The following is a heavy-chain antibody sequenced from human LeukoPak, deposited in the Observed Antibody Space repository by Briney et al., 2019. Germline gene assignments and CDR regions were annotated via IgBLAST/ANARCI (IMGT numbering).Heavy chain of an antibody. CDR1: GFTFSSYA. Sequence: QPGGSLRLSCAASGFTFSSYAMHWVRQAPGKGLEWVAVISYDGSNKYYADSVKGRFTISRDNSKNTLYLQVNSLRAEDTAVYYCARCQTPHAFDIWGQGTMVTVSS. D-gene: IGHD2-15*01. V-gene: IGHV3-30-3*01. J-gene: IGHJ3*02. CDR2: ISYDGSNK. CDR3: ARCQTPHAFDI.